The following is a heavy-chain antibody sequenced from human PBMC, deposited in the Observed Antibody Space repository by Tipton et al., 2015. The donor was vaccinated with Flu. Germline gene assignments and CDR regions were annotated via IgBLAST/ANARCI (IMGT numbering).Heavy chain of an antibody. CDR3: AKAAEQWLGRDAFGI. Sequence: SLRLSCAASGFTFSSYAMSWVRQAPGKGPEWVSAISGSGADTYYTDSVKGRFTISRDNSKNTLSLQMNSLRAEDTALYYCAKAAEQWLGRDAFGIWGQGTMVTVSS. CDR2: ISGSGADT. CDR1: GFTFSSYA. J-gene: IGHJ3*02. V-gene: IGHV3-23*01. D-gene: IGHD6-19*01.